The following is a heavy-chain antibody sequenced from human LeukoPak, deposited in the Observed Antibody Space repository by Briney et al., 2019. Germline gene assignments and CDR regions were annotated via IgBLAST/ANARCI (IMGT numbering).Heavy chain of an antibody. CDR3: ARFSSIAAAFDY. V-gene: IGHV4-4*07. J-gene: IGHJ4*02. D-gene: IGHD6-13*01. CDR1: GGSISIYY. CDR2: IYTSGST. Sequence: SETLSLTCTVSGGSISIYYWSWIRQPAGKGLEWIGRIYTSGSTNYNPSLKSRVTTSVDTPKNQFSLKLSSVTAADTAVYYCARFSSIAAAFDYWGQGTLVTVSS.